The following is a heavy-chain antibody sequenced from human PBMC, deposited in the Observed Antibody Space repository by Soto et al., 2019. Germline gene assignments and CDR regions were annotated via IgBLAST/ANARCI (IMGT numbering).Heavy chain of an antibody. CDR2: ISWKSGNI. V-gene: IGHV3-9*01. CDR1: GFTFDDYA. J-gene: IGHJ4*02. Sequence: EVQLVECGGGLVQPGRSLRLSCAASGFTFDDYAMHWVRQAPGKGLEWVSGISWKSGNIGYADSVKGRFTISRDNAKNSLYLKMNSLRPEDTALYYCAKAKNWNSFGFCFDHWGQGTLVTVSS. D-gene: IGHD1-7*01. CDR3: AKAKNWNSFGFCFDH.